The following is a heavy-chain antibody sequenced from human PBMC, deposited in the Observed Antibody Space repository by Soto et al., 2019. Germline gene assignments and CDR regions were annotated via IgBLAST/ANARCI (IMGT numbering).Heavy chain of an antibody. CDR3: AREKTYSSGWYPYFQH. CDR1: GYTFTGYY. J-gene: IGHJ1*01. D-gene: IGHD6-19*01. CDR2: INPNSGGT. Sequence: GASVKVSCKASGYTFTGYYMHWVRQAPGQGLEWMGWINPNSGGTNYAQKFQGRVTMTRDTSISTAYMELSRLRSDDTAVYYCAREKTYSSGWYPYFQHWGQGTPVTVSS. V-gene: IGHV1-2*02.